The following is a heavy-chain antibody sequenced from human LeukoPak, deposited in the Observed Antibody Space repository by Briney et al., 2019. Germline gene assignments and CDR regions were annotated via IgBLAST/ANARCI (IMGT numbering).Heavy chain of an antibody. CDR2: FDPEDGET. J-gene: IGHJ4*02. D-gene: IGHD3-22*01. CDR1: GYTLTELS. V-gene: IGHV1-24*01. Sequence: AASVKVSCKVSGYTLTELSMHWVRQAPGKGLEWMGGFDPEDGETIYAQKFQGRVTMTEDTSTDTAYMGLSSLRSEDTAVYYCATLPADYDSSGYYYDYWGQGILVTVSS. CDR3: ATLPADYDSSGYYYDY.